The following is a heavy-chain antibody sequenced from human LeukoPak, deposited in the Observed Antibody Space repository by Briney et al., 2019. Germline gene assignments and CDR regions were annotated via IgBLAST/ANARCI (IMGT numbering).Heavy chain of an antibody. CDR1: RLTLLSSW. J-gene: IGHJ1*01. D-gene: IGHD3-22*01. V-gene: IGHV3-74*01. CDR2: IKSDGRT. Sequence: GGSLTESCAHSRLTLLSSWLHCVRQAPGKGLVWVSRIKSDGRTNYADCVKGGCTISRDNAKNTVSLQMNNLRAENTGVYYCANAPSQIGGYDSEYFRQWGQGTLVTVSS. CDR3: ANAPSQIGGYDSEYFRQ.